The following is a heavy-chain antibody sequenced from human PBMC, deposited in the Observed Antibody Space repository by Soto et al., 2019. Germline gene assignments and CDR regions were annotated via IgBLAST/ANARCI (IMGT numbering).Heavy chain of an antibody. V-gene: IGHV5-51*01. CDR2: IYPGDSDT. CDR3: ARCAASDAFDI. Sequence: GESLKISGTVSGYSFTRYWTGWVRQMPGKGLEWMGIIYPGDSDTRYSPSFQGQVTISADKSISTAYLQWSSLKASDTAMYYCARCAASDAFDIWGQGTMVTVSS. J-gene: IGHJ3*02. CDR1: GYSFTRYW. D-gene: IGHD6-25*01.